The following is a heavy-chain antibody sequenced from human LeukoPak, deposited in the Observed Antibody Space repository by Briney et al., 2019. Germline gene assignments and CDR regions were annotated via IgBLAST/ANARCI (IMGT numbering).Heavy chain of an antibody. CDR1: GYTFTGYY. V-gene: IGHV1-46*01. CDR3: ARGPMSYSSSWYADGVY. J-gene: IGHJ4*02. CDR2: INPSGGST. D-gene: IGHD6-13*01. Sequence: ASVKVSCKASGYTFTGYYMHWVRQAPGQGLEWMGIINPSGGSTSYAQKFQGRVTMTRDMSTSTVYMELSSLRSEDTAVYYCARGPMSYSSSWYADGVYWGQGTLVTVSS.